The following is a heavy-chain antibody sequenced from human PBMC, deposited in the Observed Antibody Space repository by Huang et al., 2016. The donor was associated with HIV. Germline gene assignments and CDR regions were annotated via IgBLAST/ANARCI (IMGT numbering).Heavy chain of an antibody. CDR2: ISYIGNG. J-gene: IGHJ6*03. CDR3: ASRTTVTTTSNYHYFYMDV. D-gene: IGHD4-17*01. Sequence: QLQLQESGPGLVKPSETLSLTCTVSGGSISSSCYYWGWIRQSPGKGLEWIGRISYIGNGYYNPSLKSRVTMSVDRSSNQFSLKMHSVTAADTAVYYCASRTTVTTTSNYHYFYMDVWGKGTTVIVSS. CDR1: GGSISSSCYY. V-gene: IGHV4-39*01.